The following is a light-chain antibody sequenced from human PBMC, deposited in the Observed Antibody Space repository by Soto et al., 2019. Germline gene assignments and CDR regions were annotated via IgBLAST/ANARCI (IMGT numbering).Light chain of an antibody. CDR3: QQYKSYWT. CDR2: DAS. CDR1: QRISTW. Sequence: IPGTKSPSTLSASVGARVPITCRASQRISTWLAWYQQKPGKAPKLLISDASSLETGVPSRFSGSGSGTEFTLTINSLQPDDFATYSCQQYKSYWTFGQGTKVDIK. J-gene: IGKJ1*01. V-gene: IGKV1-5*01.